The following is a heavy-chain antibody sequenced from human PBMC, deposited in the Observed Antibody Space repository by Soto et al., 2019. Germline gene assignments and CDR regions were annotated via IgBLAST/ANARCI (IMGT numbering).Heavy chain of an antibody. Sequence: QVQLVQSGAEVKKPGASVKVSCKASGYTFTSYDINWVRQATGQGLEWMGWMNPNSGNTGYAQKFQGRVTMTRNTSISTAYMELSSLRSEDTAVYYCARGESPPYYDFWSGYYTGGHYYYGMDVWGQGTTVTVSS. CDR2: MNPNSGNT. CDR3: ARGESPPYYDFWSGYYTGGHYYYGMDV. V-gene: IGHV1-8*01. CDR1: GYTFTSYD. D-gene: IGHD3-3*01. J-gene: IGHJ6*02.